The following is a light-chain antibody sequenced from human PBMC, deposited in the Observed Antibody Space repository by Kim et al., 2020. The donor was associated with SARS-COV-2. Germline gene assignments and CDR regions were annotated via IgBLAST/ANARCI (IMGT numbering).Light chain of an antibody. J-gene: IGKJ4*02. V-gene: IGKV1-17*03. CDR3: LHHNSYPLT. CDR1: QGIIKY. Sequence: GPVGDRGTITWRARQGIIKYLAWFQEKPGKVPKSLIYAASTLQSGVPSRFRGSGSGTEFTLTISSLQTEDVATYYCLHHNSYPLTFGGGTKVDIK. CDR2: AAS.